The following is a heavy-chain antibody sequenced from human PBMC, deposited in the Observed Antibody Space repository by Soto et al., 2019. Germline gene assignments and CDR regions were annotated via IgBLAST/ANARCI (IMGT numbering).Heavy chain of an antibody. Sequence: PGGSLRLSCTASGFIFGDFAMSWFRQAPGKGLEWVGFIRNKAYGGTTEYAASVKGRFTISRDDSKSIAYLQMNSLKTEDTAVYYCTKLYFGGLDAFDIWGQGTMVTVSS. CDR2: IRNKAYGGTT. D-gene: IGHD3-9*01. CDR3: TKLYFGGLDAFDI. J-gene: IGHJ3*02. V-gene: IGHV3-49*03. CDR1: GFIFGDFA.